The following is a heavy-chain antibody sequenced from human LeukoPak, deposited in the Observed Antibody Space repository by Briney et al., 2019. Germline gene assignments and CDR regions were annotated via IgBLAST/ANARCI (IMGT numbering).Heavy chain of an antibody. V-gene: IGHV4-34*01. CDR2: INHSGST. D-gene: IGHD6-19*01. Sequence: PSETLSLTCAVYGGSFSGYYWSWIRQPPGKGLEWIGEINHSGSTNYNPSLKSRVTISVDTSKNQFSLKLSSVTAADTAVYYCARGAGSSGWFLFDYWGQGTLVTVSS. CDR3: ARGAGSSGWFLFDY. J-gene: IGHJ4*02. CDR1: GGSFSGYY.